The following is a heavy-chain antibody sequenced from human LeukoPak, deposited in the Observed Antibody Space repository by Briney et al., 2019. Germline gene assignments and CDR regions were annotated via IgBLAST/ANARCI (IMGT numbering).Heavy chain of an antibody. V-gene: IGHV3-48*03. CDR1: GFTFSSYE. J-gene: IGHJ6*04. CDR2: ISSSGSTI. D-gene: IGHD5-18*01. Sequence: GGSLRLSCAASGFTFSSYEMNWVRQAPGKGLEWVSYISSSGSTIYYADSVKGRFTISRDNAKNSLYLQMNSLRAEDTAVYYCARREDTAMVIYYYYGMDVWGKGTTVTVSS. CDR3: ARREDTAMVIYYYYGMDV.